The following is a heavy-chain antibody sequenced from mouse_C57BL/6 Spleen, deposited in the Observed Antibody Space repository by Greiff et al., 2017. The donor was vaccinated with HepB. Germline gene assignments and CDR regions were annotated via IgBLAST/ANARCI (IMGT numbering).Heavy chain of an antibody. CDR2: ISSGGDYI. D-gene: IGHD2-4*01. Sequence: EVKLQESGEGLVKPGGSLKLSCAASGFTFSSYAMSWVRQTPEKRLEWVAYISSGGDYIYYADTVKGRFTISRDNARNTLYLQMSSLKSEDTAMYYCTRVEYDDYAMDYWGQGTSVTVSS. V-gene: IGHV5-9-1*02. CDR3: TRVEYDDYAMDY. J-gene: IGHJ4*01. CDR1: GFTFSSYA.